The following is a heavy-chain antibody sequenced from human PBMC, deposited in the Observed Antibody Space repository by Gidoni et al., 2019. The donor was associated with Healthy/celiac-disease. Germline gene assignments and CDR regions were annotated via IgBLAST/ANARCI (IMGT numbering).Heavy chain of an antibody. CDR1: GFTFSSYG. J-gene: IGHJ6*02. D-gene: IGHD5-18*01. Sequence: QVQLVESGGGVVQPGRSLRLSCAASGFTFSSYGMHWVRQAPGKGLEWVAVISYDGSNKYYADSVKGRFTISRDNSKNTLYLQMNSLRAEDTAVYYCAKELDSYGYYYYYGMDVWGQGTTVTVSS. V-gene: IGHV3-30*18. CDR2: ISYDGSNK. CDR3: AKELDSYGYYYYYGMDV.